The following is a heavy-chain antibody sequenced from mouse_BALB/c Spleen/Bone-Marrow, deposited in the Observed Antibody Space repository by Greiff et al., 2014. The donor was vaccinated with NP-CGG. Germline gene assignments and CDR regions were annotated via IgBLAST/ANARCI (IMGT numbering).Heavy chain of an antibody. CDR1: GYSFTGSY. J-gene: IGHJ2*01. V-gene: IGHV1-31*01. CDR2: INPYNGAT. Sequence: QLQQSGPELVKPGASVKISCKASGYSFTGSYMHWVKQSHVKSLEWIGRINPYNGATSYNQNFKDKASLTVDKSSSTAYMELHSLTSEDSAVYYCAEGGYGNVFDYWGQGTTLTVSS. CDR3: AEGGYGNVFDY. D-gene: IGHD2-1*01.